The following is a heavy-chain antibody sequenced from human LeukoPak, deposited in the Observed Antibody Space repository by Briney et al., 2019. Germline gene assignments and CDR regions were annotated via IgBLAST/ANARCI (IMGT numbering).Heavy chain of an antibody. CDR2: IYPGDYDT. J-gene: IGHJ6*03. Sequence: GGALKISFKGSGCRFTSYWIGWVRPMPGKGRGGMGIIYPGDYDTRYSPSFEGQVTISADKPINTPYLQWRSLKASHTAMYYCARHSGERKLGRDGYNYGVYYYMDVWGKGTTVTVSS. CDR1: GCRFTSYW. D-gene: IGHD5-24*01. CDR3: ARHSGERKLGRDGYNYGVYYYMDV. V-gene: IGHV5-51*01.